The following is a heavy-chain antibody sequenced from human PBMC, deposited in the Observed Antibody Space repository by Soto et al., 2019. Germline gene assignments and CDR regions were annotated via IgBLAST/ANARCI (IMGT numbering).Heavy chain of an antibody. CDR3: AREDYSNFDY. Sequence: LRLSCAASGFTFSSYSMNWVRQAPGKGLEWVSSISSSSSYIYSADSVKGRFTISRDNAKNSLYLQMNSLRAEDTAVYYCAREDYSNFDYWGQGTLVTVSS. J-gene: IGHJ4*02. CDR1: GFTFSSYS. V-gene: IGHV3-21*01. CDR2: ISSSSSYI. D-gene: IGHD4-4*01.